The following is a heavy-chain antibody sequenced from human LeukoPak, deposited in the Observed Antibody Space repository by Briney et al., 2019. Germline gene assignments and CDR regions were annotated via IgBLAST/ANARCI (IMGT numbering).Heavy chain of an antibody. CDR1: GFPFSSYA. CDR3: GRAGDYGSVGIRWRHFDY. J-gene: IGHJ4*02. V-gene: IGHV3-30*04. Sequence: GTSLRLSCAASGFPFSSYAMHWVRQAPGKGLEWVSLISYDGSNKYYADSVKGRFTISRDNSKNTLYLQMNILTAEDTVLYYCGRAGDYGSVGIRWRHFDYWGQGTLVTVS. D-gene: IGHD3-10*01. CDR2: ISYDGSNK.